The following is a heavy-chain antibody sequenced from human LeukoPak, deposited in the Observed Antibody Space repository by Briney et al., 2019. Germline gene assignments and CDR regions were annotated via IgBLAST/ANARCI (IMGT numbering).Heavy chain of an antibody. Sequence: GGSLRLSCAASGFTFDDYAMRWVRQAPGKGLEWVSGISWNSGSIGYADSVKGRFTISRDNAKNSLYLQMNSLRAEDTALYYCAKAGAYCSSTSCFYFDYWGQGTLVTVSS. CDR3: AKAGAYCSSTSCFYFDY. D-gene: IGHD2-2*01. CDR1: GFTFDDYA. J-gene: IGHJ4*02. CDR2: ISWNSGSI. V-gene: IGHV3-9*01.